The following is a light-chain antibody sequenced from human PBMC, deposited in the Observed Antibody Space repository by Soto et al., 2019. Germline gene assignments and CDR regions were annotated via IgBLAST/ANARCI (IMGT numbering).Light chain of an antibody. CDR2: DVS. J-gene: IGKJ1*01. CDR3: QQYNNRPPRT. V-gene: IGKV3-11*01. Sequence: EVVLTQSPATLSLSPGESATLSCRASESISRYIAWYQQSPGQAPRLLIYDVSKRATGIPPRFSGSGSGTDFTLTISGLQSEDFAVYYCQQYNNRPPRTFGQGTKVDIK. CDR1: ESISRY.